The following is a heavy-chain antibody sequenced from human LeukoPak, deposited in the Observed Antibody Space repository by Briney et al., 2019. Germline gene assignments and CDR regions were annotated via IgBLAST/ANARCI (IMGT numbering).Heavy chain of an antibody. D-gene: IGHD3-22*01. CDR2: IKSKTDGGTT. V-gene: IGHV3-15*01. CDR1: GFTFSNAW. J-gene: IGHJ4*02. CDR3: TTPGAYYYDSSGYYYGGDY. Sequence: GGSLRLSCAASGFTFSNAWMSWVRQAPGKGLEWVGRIKSKTDGGTTDYAAPVKGRFTISRDDSKNTLYLQMNSLKIEDTAVYYCTTPGAYYYDSSGYYYGGDYWGQGTLVTVSS.